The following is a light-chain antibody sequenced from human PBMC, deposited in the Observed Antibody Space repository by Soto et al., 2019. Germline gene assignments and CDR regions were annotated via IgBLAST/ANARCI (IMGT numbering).Light chain of an antibody. Sequence: EIGMSQSPATLSVSPGERATLSCRASQSVRNNLAWYQQRPGQAPRLLMYGASTRPSGIPARFTGGGSGTDITLTITSLQSEDFAVYYCQQYDSYMYAFGQGTKVEI. CDR3: QQYDSYMYA. CDR2: GAS. J-gene: IGKJ2*01. V-gene: IGKV3-15*01. CDR1: QSVRNN.